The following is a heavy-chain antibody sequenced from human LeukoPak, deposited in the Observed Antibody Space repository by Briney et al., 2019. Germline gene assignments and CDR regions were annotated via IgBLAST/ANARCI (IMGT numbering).Heavy chain of an antibody. Sequence: PGRSLRLSCAASGFTLSSYGMHWVRQAPGRGLEWVAVISYDGSNQYYADSVKGRFTISRDNSKNTLYLQMNSLRAEDTAVYYCAKDYCSNGVCYDFDYWGQGTLVTVSS. V-gene: IGHV3-30*18. CDR2: ISYDGSNQ. CDR1: GFTLSSYG. CDR3: AKDYCSNGVCYDFDY. D-gene: IGHD2-8*01. J-gene: IGHJ4*02.